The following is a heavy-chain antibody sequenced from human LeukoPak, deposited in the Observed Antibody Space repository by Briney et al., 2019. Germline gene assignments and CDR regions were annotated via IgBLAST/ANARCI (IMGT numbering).Heavy chain of an antibody. CDR1: GGTFSSYA. D-gene: IGHD1-26*01. CDR3: ARESLPAVGYFDY. V-gene: IGHV1-69*01. CDR2: IIPIFGTA. J-gene: IGHJ4*02. Sequence: ASVKVSCKASGGTFSSYAISWVRQAPGQGLEWMGGIIPIFGTANYAQKFQGRVTITADESTSTAYMELSSLRSGDTAVYYCARESLPAVGYFDYWGQGTLVTVSS.